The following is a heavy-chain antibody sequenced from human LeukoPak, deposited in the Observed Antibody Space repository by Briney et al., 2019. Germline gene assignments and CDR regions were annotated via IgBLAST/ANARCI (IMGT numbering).Heavy chain of an antibody. CDR3: ARTEYCISGSCFGLAFGV. D-gene: IGHD2-15*01. CDR1: GYTFSTFG. Sequence: PGRSLRLSCADSGYTFSTFGMHWVRQAPGKGLEWVAVVAYDGSNRYYADSVKGRFTISRDTSKNTLYLQMNSLRAEDTAVYYCARTEYCISGSCFGLAFGVWGQRTMVTVSS. J-gene: IGHJ3*01. V-gene: IGHV3-30*03. CDR2: VAYDGSNR.